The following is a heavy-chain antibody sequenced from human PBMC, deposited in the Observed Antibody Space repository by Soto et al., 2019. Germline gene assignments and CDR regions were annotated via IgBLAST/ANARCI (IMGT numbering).Heavy chain of an antibody. D-gene: IGHD1-1*01. J-gene: IGHJ4*02. Sequence: EVPLVESGGGLVQPGGSLRLSCAVSGFTFNRHWMSWVRQTPGKGLEWVASIKEDGSEKSYVDSVKGRFTISRDKAKISLFLQMTSLRVEDTSVYYCVRTGWNPPDYRGQGTLVTVSS. CDR2: IKEDGSEK. CDR1: GFTFNRHW. CDR3: VRTGWNPPDY. V-gene: IGHV3-7*01.